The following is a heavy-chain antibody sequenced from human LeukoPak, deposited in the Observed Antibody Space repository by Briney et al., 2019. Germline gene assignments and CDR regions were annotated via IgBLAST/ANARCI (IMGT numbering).Heavy chain of an antibody. J-gene: IGHJ6*02. CDR3: ARTSSSSRPIGYYYGMDV. CDR1: GGSISSYY. Sequence: SETLSLTCTVSGGSISSYYWSWIRQPPGKGLEWIGYIYYSGSTNYNPSLKSRVTISVDTSKNQFSLKLSSVTAADTAVYYCARTSSSSRPIGYYYGMDVWGQGTTVTVSS. V-gene: IGHV4-59*12. D-gene: IGHD6-13*01. CDR2: IYYSGST.